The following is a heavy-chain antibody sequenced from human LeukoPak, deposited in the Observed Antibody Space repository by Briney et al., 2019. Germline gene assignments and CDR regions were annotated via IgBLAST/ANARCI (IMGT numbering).Heavy chain of an antibody. V-gene: IGHV3-48*03. CDR3: ARGGAAGTGNDY. CDR2: ISTIGNSI. J-gene: IGHJ4*02. D-gene: IGHD6-13*01. CDR1: GFSFRYSE. Sequence: GGTLRLSCAVSGFSFRYSELNWVRHAPGRGQGWISYISTIGNSIYYADSAKSRFTISRDNAKNSLYLQMNSLRAEDTAVYYCARGGAAGTGNDYWGQGTLVTVSS.